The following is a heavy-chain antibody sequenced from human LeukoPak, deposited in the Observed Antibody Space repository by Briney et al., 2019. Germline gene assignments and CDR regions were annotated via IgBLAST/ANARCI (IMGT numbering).Heavy chain of an antibody. V-gene: IGHV1-18*01. J-gene: IGHJ3*02. Sequence: ASVKVSCNASGYTFTSYGISWVRQAPGQGLEWMGWISAYNGNTNYAQKLQGRVTMTTDTSTSTAYMELRSLRSDDTAVYYCARGYVVGLLWFGDDAFDIWGQGTMVTVSS. CDR2: ISAYNGNT. CDR3: ARGYVVGLLWFGDDAFDI. CDR1: GYTFTSYG. D-gene: IGHD3-10*01.